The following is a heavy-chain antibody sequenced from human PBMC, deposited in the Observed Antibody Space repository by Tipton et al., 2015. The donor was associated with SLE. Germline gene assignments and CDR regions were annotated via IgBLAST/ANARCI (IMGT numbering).Heavy chain of an antibody. CDR2: ISFSGNT. Sequence: TLSLTCTVSSGSISSSSYYWAWVRQPPGKGLEWIGSISFSGNTYYNPSLKSRVTLSVDTSKNQFSLKLSSVTAADTAVYYCARGWSSSSFDYWGQGTLVTVSS. D-gene: IGHD6-6*01. V-gene: IGHV4-39*07. J-gene: IGHJ4*02. CDR1: SGSISSSSYY. CDR3: ARGWSSSSFDY.